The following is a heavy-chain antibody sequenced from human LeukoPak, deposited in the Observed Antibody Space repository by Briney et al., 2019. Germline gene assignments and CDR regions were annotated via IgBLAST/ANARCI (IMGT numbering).Heavy chain of an antibody. CDR1: GFTFSSYA. D-gene: IGHD4-17*01. V-gene: IGHV3-23*01. CDR2: ISGSGGST. J-gene: IGHJ4*02. Sequence: PGGSLRLSCAASGFTFSSYAMSWVRQAPGKGLEWVSAISGSGGSTYYADSVKGRFTISRDNSKNTLYLQMNSLRAEDTAVYYCAKDWETVTTSPGYFDYWGQGTLVTVSS. CDR3: AKDWETVTTSPGYFDY.